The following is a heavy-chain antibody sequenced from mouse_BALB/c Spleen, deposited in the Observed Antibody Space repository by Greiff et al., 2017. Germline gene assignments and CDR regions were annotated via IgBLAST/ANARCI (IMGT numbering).Heavy chain of an antibody. D-gene: IGHD2-4*01. CDR2: INPSTGYT. J-gene: IGHJ3*01. V-gene: IGHV1-7*01. Sequence: VQLQQSGAELAKPGASVKMSCKASGYTFTSYWMHWVKQRPGQGLEWIGYINPSTGYTEYNQKFKDKATLTADKSSSTAYMQLSSLTSEDSAVYYCARGGDYDVRTWFAYWGQGTLVTVSA. CDR3: ARGGDYDVRTWFAY. CDR1: GYTFTSYW.